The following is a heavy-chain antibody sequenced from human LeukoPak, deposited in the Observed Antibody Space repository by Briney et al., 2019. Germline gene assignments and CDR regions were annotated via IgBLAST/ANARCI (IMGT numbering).Heavy chain of an antibody. CDR1: GFTFSAYA. D-gene: IGHD1-26*01. V-gene: IGHV3-30*15. CDR3: ARGPGPIAGAKNPFDI. J-gene: IGHJ3*02. Sequence: GRSLRLSCAVSGFTFSAYAMHWVRQAPGKGLEWVAVTSYDGINKYYADSVKGRFTISGDKSKDTLFLQMSSLRPEDTAVYYCARGPGPIAGAKNPFDIWGQGTMVTVSS. CDR2: TSYDGINK.